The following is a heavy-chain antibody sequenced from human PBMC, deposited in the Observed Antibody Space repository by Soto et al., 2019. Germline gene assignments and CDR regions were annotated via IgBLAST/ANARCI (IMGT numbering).Heavy chain of an antibody. CDR1: GFTFGKYG. J-gene: IGHJ3*02. D-gene: IGHD6-19*01. CDR2: ISFDGINK. Sequence: QVHLVESGGGVVRPGESQTLSCAASGFTFGKYGMHWVRQAPGKGLEWVTVISFDGINKDYADSVKGRFTISRDNSKNTLYLSMHSLRPEDTAVYYCAKSGDSGWYGDYVDGFDIWGQGTMVTVSS. CDR3: AKSGDSGWYGDYVDGFDI. V-gene: IGHV3-30*18.